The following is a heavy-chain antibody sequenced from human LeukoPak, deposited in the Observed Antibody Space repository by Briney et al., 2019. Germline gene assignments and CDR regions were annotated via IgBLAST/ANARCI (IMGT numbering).Heavy chain of an antibody. CDR1: GFTFSSYA. V-gene: IGHV3-23*01. D-gene: IGHD5-12*01. CDR2: ISGSGDST. J-gene: IGHJ4*02. Sequence: PGGSLILSCEASGFTFSSYAMSWVRQAPGKGLEWVSVISGSGDSTYYADSVEGRCTISRDNSKDALYLQMNSLRAEDTAVYYCARVGYSGYDYDYWGQGTLVTVSS. CDR3: ARVGYSGYDYDY.